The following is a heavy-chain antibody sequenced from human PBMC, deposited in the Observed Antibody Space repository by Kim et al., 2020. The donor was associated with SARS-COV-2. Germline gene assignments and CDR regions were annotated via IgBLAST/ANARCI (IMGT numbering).Heavy chain of an antibody. D-gene: IGHD5-18*01. J-gene: IGHJ4*02. Sequence: YADAVKGRITISRDNSKNTLYLQMNSLRAEDTAVYYCAKGGYSDGQTDDYWGQGTLVTVSS. CDR3: AKGGYSDGQTDDY. V-gene: IGHV3-23*01.